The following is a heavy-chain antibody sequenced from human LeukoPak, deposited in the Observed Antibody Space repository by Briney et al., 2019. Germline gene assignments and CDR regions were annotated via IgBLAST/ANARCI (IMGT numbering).Heavy chain of an antibody. Sequence: PSETLSLTCAVYGGSFSSYYWSWIRQPPGKGLEWIGYIYYSGSTNYNPSLKSRVTISVDTSKNQFSLKLSSVTAADTAVYYCARDHYYDKNAFDIWGQGTMVTVSS. D-gene: IGHD3-22*01. CDR1: GGSFSSYY. CDR2: IYYSGST. J-gene: IGHJ3*02. CDR3: ARDHYYDKNAFDI. V-gene: IGHV4-59*01.